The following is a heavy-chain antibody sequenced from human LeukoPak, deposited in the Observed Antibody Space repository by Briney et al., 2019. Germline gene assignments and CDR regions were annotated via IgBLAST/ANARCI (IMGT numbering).Heavy chain of an antibody. CDR2: IYYSGST. V-gene: IGHV4-39*01. CDR3: ARPGIAVAVGLDP. CDR1: GXSISSSSYY. J-gene: IGHJ5*02. D-gene: IGHD6-13*01. Sequence: KASETLSLTCTVSGXSISSSSYYWGWIRQPPGKGLEWIGSIYYSGSTYYNPSLKSRVTISVDTSKNQFSLKLSSVTAADTAVYYCARPGIAVAVGLDPWGQGTLVTVSS.